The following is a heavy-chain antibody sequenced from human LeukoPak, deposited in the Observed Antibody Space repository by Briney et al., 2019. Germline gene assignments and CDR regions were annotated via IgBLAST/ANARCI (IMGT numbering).Heavy chain of an antibody. J-gene: IGHJ4*02. CDR2: IKPDGTEK. D-gene: IGHD1-26*01. CDR1: GFSNRFSFSSSW. V-gene: IGHV3-7*01. Sequence: GGSLRLSCAASGFSNRFSFSSSWMSWVRQAPGKGLEWVANIKPDGTEKYYVDSVKGRFTISRDNAKKSLYLQMNSLRAEDTALYYCARDTVGATDYWGQGTLVTVSS. CDR3: ARDTVGATDY.